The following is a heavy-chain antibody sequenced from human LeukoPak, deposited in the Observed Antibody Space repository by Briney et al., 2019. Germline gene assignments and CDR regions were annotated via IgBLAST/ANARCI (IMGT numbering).Heavy chain of an antibody. J-gene: IGHJ4*02. Sequence: GGSLRLSCAASGFTFSSNYMSWVRQAPGKGLEWVSVIYSGGSTYYADSVKGRFTISRDNSKNTLYLQMNSLRAEDTAVYYCARGYDFWSGQYYFDYWGQGTLVTVSS. D-gene: IGHD3-3*01. CDR1: GFTFSSNY. CDR2: IYSGGST. CDR3: ARGYDFWSGQYYFDY. V-gene: IGHV3-66*02.